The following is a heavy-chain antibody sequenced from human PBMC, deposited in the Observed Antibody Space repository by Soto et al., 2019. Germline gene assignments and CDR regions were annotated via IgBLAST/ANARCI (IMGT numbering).Heavy chain of an antibody. CDR3: ARHGFGSLHGLVDV. CDR1: GGSINNYY. J-gene: IGHJ6*02. D-gene: IGHD1-26*01. V-gene: IGHV4-59*08. Sequence: QVQLQESGPGLVKPSETLSLTCTVSGGSINNYYCSWFRQPPGKGLEWIGYIKYNGDSAYNFSLKCRVTLSMDTSKPQFSLMVESVPATDTAVYYCARHGFGSLHGLVDVWGQGTTVIVSS. CDR2: IKYNGDS.